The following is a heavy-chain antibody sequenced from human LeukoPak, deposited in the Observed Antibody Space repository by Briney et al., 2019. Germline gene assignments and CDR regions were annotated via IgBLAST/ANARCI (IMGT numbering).Heavy chain of an antibody. CDR2: IKQDGSEK. Sequence: GGSLRLSCAASGFTFSIYWMNWVRQAPGKGLEWVANIKQDGSEKYYVDSVKGRFTISRDNAKNSLYLQMNSLRAEDTAVYYCAKDNAVVTPGGYFDYWGQGTLVTVSS. D-gene: IGHD4-23*01. CDR1: GFTFSIYW. J-gene: IGHJ4*02. CDR3: AKDNAVVTPGGYFDY. V-gene: IGHV3-7*03.